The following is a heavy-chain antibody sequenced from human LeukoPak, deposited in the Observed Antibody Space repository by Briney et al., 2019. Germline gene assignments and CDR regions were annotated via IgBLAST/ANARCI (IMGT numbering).Heavy chain of an antibody. Sequence: GGSLRLSCAASGFTFSTYWMSWVRQAPGKGLEWVANINQYGREKYYADSVKGRFTISRDNGKNSLYLQMNSLGAEDTAVYYCARGGKLHPQSPYWGQGTLVTVSS. CDR2: INQYGREK. CDR1: GFTFSTYW. CDR3: ARGGKLHPQSPY. V-gene: IGHV3-7*01. D-gene: IGHD3-16*01. J-gene: IGHJ4*02.